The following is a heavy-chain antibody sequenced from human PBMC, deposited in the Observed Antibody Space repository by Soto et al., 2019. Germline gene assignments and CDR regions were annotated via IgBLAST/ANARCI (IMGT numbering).Heavy chain of an antibody. CDR1: GFSLPTDRVG. CDR3: AHAYGGRSLY. J-gene: IGHJ4*02. CDR2: IYWDDSK. D-gene: IGHD1-26*01. Sequence: QITLKESGPTLVKPTQTLTLTCTFSGFSLPTDRVGVGWIRQPPGKALEWLAVIYWDDSKTYRPSLKSRLTIAKDTSKNQVALTMTDMDPVYTAKYYCAHAYGGRSLYWGQGTLVTVSS. V-gene: IGHV2-5*02.